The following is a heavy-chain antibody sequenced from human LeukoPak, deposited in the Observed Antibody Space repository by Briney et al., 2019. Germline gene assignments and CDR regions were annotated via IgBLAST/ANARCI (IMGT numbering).Heavy chain of an antibody. CDR3: AKDLWDTIFGVVINPYYFDY. Sequence: GGSLRLSCAASGFTFSSYAMHWVRQAPGKGLEWVAAISYDGSIKYSADSVKGRFTISRDNSKNTLYLQMNSLRAEDTAVYYCAKDLWDTIFGVVINPYYFDYWGQGTLVTVSS. CDR2: ISYDGSIK. D-gene: IGHD3-3*01. CDR1: GFTFSSYA. V-gene: IGHV3-30*04. J-gene: IGHJ4*02.